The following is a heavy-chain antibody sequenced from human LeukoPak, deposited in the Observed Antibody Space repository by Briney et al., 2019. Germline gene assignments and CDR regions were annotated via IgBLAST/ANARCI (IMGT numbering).Heavy chain of an antibody. CDR2: IKLDGSEK. CDR3: ARRGTSSDY. J-gene: IGHJ4*02. V-gene: IGHV3-7*02. Sequence: PGGSLRLSCAASGFIFSNYWMSWLRQAPGKGLEWVASIKLDGSEKYHVDSVKGRFTISRDNAKNSLYPQMNSLRAEDTAVYYCARRGTSSDYWGQGTLVTVPS. D-gene: IGHD1-1*01. CDR1: GFIFSNYW.